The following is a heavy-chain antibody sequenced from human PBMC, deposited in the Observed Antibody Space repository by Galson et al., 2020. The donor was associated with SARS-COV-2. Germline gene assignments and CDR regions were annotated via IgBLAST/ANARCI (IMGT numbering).Heavy chain of an antibody. V-gene: IGHV3-20*04. D-gene: IGHD6-13*01. CDR2: INWNGGST. CDR3: ARDWYSSSWTHFDS. J-gene: IGHJ4*02. Sequence: GESLKISCAASGFNFDDYAMNWVRQAPGKGLEWVSGINWNGGSTGYADSVKGRFTISRDNAKNSLYLEMNSLRAEDTAFYYCARDWYSSSWTHFDSWGRGTLVTVSS. CDR1: GFNFDDYA.